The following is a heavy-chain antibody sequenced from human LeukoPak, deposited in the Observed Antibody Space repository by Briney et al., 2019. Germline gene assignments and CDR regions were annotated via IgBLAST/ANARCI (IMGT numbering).Heavy chain of an antibody. CDR3: AREGGGDNDY. D-gene: IGHD3-16*01. CDR1: GYAFTSYD. Sequence: ASVKVSCKASGYAFTSYDMNWVRQAPGQGLEWMGIINPSGGSTSYAKKFQGRVTMTRDTSTSTGYRELSSLRSEDTAVYYCAREGGGDNDYWGQGTLVTVSS. J-gene: IGHJ4*02. V-gene: IGHV1-46*01. CDR2: INPSGGST.